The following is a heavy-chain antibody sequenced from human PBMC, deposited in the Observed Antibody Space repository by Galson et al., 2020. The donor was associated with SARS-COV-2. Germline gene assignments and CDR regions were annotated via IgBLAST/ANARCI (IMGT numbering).Heavy chain of an antibody. CDR1: GFTFSSYS. Sequence: GESLKISCAASGFTFSSYSMNWVRQAPGKGLEWVSSISSSSSYIYSADSVKGRVTISRDNAKNALYLQMNSLRAEDTAVYYCAMYYYGSGSYYDIDWGQGSLVTVAS. CDR3: AMYYYGSGSYYDID. V-gene: IGHV3-21*01. D-gene: IGHD3-10*01. CDR2: ISSSSSYI. J-gene: IGHJ4*02.